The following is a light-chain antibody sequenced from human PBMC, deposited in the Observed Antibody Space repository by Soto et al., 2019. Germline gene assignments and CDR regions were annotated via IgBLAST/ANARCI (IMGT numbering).Light chain of an antibody. Sequence: LTQPRSVSGSPGQSVTISCTGTNSDVGRYNFVSWYQQLPGKAPKLLISAVSQRPSGAPDRFSGSKSGNTASLTISGLQADDEADYFCYSYTASDIWVFGGGTKVTVL. CDR2: AVS. V-gene: IGLV2-11*01. CDR1: NSDVGRYNF. J-gene: IGLJ3*02. CDR3: YSYTASDIWV.